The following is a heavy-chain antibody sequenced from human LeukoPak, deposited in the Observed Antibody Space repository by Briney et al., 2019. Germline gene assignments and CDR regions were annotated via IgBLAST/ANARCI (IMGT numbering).Heavy chain of an antibody. V-gene: IGHV4-59*01. CDR2: TYYSGST. CDR1: GGSISSYY. D-gene: IGHD3-16*01. CDR3: ARDYEGGGFDY. Sequence: PSETLSLTCTVSGGSISSYYWSWIRQPPGKGLEWIGYTYYSGSTNYNPSLKSRVTISVDTSKNQFSLKLSSVTAADTAVYYCARDYEGGGFDYWGQGTLVTVSS. J-gene: IGHJ4*02.